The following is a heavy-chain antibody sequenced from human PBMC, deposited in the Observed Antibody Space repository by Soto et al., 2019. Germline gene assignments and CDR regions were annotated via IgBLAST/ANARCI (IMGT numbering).Heavy chain of an antibody. J-gene: IGHJ6*02. Sequence: PGGSLRLSCAASGFTFSSYGMHWVRQAPGKGLEWVAVISYDGSNKYYADSVKGRFTISRDNSKNTLYLQMNSLRAEDTAVYYCAKDISRLVPWFGEFNYGMDVWGQGTTVTVSS. CDR2: ISYDGSNK. CDR3: AKDISRLVPWFGEFNYGMDV. D-gene: IGHD3-10*01. V-gene: IGHV3-30*18. CDR1: GFTFSSYG.